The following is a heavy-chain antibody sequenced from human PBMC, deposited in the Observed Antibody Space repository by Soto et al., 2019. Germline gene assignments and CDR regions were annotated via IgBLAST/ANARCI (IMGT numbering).Heavy chain of an antibody. J-gene: IGHJ4*02. CDR3: AKLYWNPRYFDY. Sequence: PGGSLRLSGAASGFTFSSVAMAWVRQAPGKGLEWVSSITDSGGSTDYADSVKGRFTISRDNSRNTLYLQMNSLRADDTAVYYCAKLYWNPRYFDYWGQGTRVTVSS. V-gene: IGHV3-23*01. CDR2: ITDSGGST. CDR1: GFTFSSVA. D-gene: IGHD1-1*01.